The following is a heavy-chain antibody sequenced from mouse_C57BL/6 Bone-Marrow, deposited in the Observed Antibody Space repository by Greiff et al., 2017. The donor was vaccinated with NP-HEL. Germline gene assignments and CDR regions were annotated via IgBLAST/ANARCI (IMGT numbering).Heavy chain of an antibody. V-gene: IGHV1-72*01. CDR2: IDPNSGGT. CDR1: GYTFTSYW. Sequence: QVQLQQPGAELVKPGASVKLSCKASGYTFTSYWMHWVKQRPGRGLEWIGRIDPNSGGTKYNEKFKSKATLTVDKPSSPAYMQLSSLTSEDSAVYYCARRGWLRWYFDVWGTGTTVTVSS. J-gene: IGHJ1*03. D-gene: IGHD2-3*01. CDR3: ARRGWLRWYFDV.